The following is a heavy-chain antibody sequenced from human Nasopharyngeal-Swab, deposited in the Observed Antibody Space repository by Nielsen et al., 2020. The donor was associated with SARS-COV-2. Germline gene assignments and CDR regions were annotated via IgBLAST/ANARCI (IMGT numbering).Heavy chain of an antibody. Sequence: SVKVSCKASGGTFSSYAISWVRQAPGQGLEWMGGIIPIFGTANYAQKFQGRVTITADESTSTAYMELSSLRSEDTAVYYCARDNNDILTGYYLNWFDHWGQGTLVTVSS. CDR3: ARDNNDILTGYYLNWFDH. V-gene: IGHV1-69*13. J-gene: IGHJ5*02. CDR2: IIPIFGTA. D-gene: IGHD3-9*01. CDR1: GGTFSSYA.